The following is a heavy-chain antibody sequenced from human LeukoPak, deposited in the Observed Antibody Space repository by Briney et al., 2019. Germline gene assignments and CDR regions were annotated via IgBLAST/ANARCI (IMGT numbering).Heavy chain of an antibody. J-gene: IGHJ4*02. CDR3: GVEKGDSPDY. D-gene: IGHD3-22*01. Sequence: GGSLRLSCAASGFTFSSYAMSWVRQAPGKGLEWVSAISGSGGSTYYIDSVKGRFTISRDNSKNTLDLQMNSLRAEDTAIYYCGVEKGDSPDYWGQGTLVTVSS. CDR1: GFTFSSYA. V-gene: IGHV3-23*01. CDR2: ISGSGGST.